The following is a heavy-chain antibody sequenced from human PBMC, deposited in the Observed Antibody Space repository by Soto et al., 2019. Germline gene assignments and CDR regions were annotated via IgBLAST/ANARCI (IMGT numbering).Heavy chain of an antibody. V-gene: IGHV4-59*01. CDR3: ARDGSGYDFWSGPYFYDY. CDR1: GGCISSYY. Sequence: NPSETLSLTCTVSGGCISSYYWSWIRQPPGKGLEWIGYIYYNGRTNYNPSLESRVTISLDTSKSQFSLKLSSVSAADTAVYYCARDGSGYDFWSGPYFYDYWGPGTLVTVSS. J-gene: IGHJ4*02. CDR2: IYYNGRT. D-gene: IGHD3-3*01.